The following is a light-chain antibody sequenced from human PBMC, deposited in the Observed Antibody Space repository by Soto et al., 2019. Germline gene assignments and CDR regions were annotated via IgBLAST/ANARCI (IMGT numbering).Light chain of an antibody. CDR2: ETS. V-gene: IGKV3-20*01. Sequence: SVLTQSPGTLSFSPGESASLSCRASQSVSAGYFAWYQQKPGQAPRLIIYETSSRMTGIPDRFSGSGSGTDFTLTISRLEPEDFAVYYCQQYGNSPTFGQGTKVDIK. J-gene: IGKJ1*01. CDR1: QSVSAGY. CDR3: QQYGNSPT.